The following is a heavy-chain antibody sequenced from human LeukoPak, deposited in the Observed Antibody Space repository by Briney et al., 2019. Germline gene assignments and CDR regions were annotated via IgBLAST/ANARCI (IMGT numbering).Heavy chain of an antibody. D-gene: IGHD1-26*01. J-gene: IGHJ4*02. CDR3: TTAPDSGSRDDS. CDR2: IRSQTDGGTT. V-gene: IGHV3-15*01. CDR1: GFTFRSAW. Sequence: PGGSLRLSCTVSGFTFRSAWMSWVRQAPGKGLEWVGRIRSQTDGGTTDHGAPVQGRFTISRDDSQSTVYLQMTSLKIEDTAVYFCTTAPDSGSRDDSWGPGTLVTVSS.